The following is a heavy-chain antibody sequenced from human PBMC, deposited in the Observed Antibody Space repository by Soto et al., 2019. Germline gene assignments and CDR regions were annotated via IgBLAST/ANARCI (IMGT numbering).Heavy chain of an antibody. CDR1: GFTFHSHA. J-gene: IGHJ6*02. Sequence: QVHLVESGGGVVQPGRSLRLSCAASGFTFHSHAMHWVRQAPGKGLEWVAVTSYDGSDKYYADSVKGRLTISRDNSENTLYLQMNSLSAEDTAVYFCARDLASGYYYYGMDVWGQGTTVTVSS. CDR2: TSYDGSDK. CDR3: ARDLASGYYYYGMDV. V-gene: IGHV3-30*04. D-gene: IGHD3-3*02.